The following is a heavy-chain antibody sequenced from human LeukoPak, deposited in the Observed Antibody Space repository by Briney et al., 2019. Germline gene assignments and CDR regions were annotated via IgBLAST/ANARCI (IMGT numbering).Heavy chain of an antibody. D-gene: IGHD3-10*01. Sequence: SETLSLTCTVSGGSISSYYWSWIRQPPGKGLEWIGEINHSGSTNYNPSLKSRVTISVDTSKNQFSLKLSSVTAADTAVYYCARANYYDSDKSFDYWGQGTLVTVSS. CDR2: INHSGST. V-gene: IGHV4-34*01. CDR1: GGSISSYY. J-gene: IGHJ4*02. CDR3: ARANYYDSDKSFDY.